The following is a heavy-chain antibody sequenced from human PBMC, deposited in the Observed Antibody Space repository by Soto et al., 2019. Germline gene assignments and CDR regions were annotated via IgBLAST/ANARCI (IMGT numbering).Heavy chain of an antibody. CDR1: GFTVSSNY. D-gene: IGHD6-13*01. CDR3: ARVAGMKGIAAAGTTFDP. CDR2: IYSGGST. Sequence: GGSLRLSCAASGFTVSSNYMSWVRQAPGKGLEWVSVIYSGGSTYYADSVKGRFTISRHNSKNTLYLQMNSLRAEDTAVYYCARVAGMKGIAAAGTTFDPWGKGTLVTVSS. V-gene: IGHV3-53*04. J-gene: IGHJ5*02.